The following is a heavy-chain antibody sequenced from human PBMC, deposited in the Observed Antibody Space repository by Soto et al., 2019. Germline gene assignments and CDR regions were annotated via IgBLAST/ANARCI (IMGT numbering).Heavy chain of an antibody. CDR2: INHSGRT. J-gene: IGHJ4*02. Sequence: SEALSLTCAVYGGSFIGYYCSWIRQPPGKGLEWIGEINHSGRTNYNPSLKSRVTISVDTSKNQFSLKLSSVTAADTDVYYCARGLSSSPSARGFDYSGQGNLLAVSS. CDR3: ARGLSSSPSARGFDY. V-gene: IGHV4-34*01. D-gene: IGHD6-6*01. CDR1: GGSFIGYY.